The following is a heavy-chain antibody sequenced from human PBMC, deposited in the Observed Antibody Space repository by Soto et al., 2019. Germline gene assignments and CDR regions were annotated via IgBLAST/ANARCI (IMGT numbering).Heavy chain of an antibody. CDR3: TRDTGGRGAY. D-gene: IGHD3-16*01. Sequence: DVQLVESGGGLVRPGGSLRLSCAASGFTFSSYWIHWVRQVPGKGLVWVSRINEYGSVINYADSVKGRFTIFRDNSKNTLYLEMNSLRAEDAAVYYCTRDTGGRGAYWGQGTLVTVSS. J-gene: IGHJ4*02. CDR2: INEYGSVI. CDR1: GFTFSSYW. V-gene: IGHV3-74*01.